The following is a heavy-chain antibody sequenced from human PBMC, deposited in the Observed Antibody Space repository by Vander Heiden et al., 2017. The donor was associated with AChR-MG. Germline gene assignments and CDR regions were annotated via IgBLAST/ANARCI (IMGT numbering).Heavy chain of an antibody. CDR3: APGGGSGLLG. D-gene: IGHD6-19*01. CDR2: ISGRGGST. CDR1: GFTFSSYA. V-gene: IGHV3-23*01. J-gene: IGHJ4*02. Sequence: EVQLLESGGGLVQPGGSLRLSCAASGFTFSSYAMGWVRQAPGKGLEWVSAISGRGGSTYYADSVKGRFTISRDNSKNTLYLQMNSLRAEDTAVYYCAPGGGSGLLGWGQGTLVTVSS.